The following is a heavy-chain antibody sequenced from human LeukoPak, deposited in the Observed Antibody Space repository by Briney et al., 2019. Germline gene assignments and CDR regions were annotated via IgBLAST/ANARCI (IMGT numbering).Heavy chain of an antibody. V-gene: IGHV3-23*01. CDR1: GFTFSSYA. J-gene: IGHJ4*02. CDR2: ISGSGGST. D-gene: IGHD3-10*01. Sequence: GGSLRLSCAASGFTFSSYAMSWVRQAPGKGLEWVSGISGSGGSTYYADSVKGRFTISRDNSKNTLYLQMNSLRAEDTAVYYCAKDARGSGSGTYYYFDYWGRGTLVTVSS. CDR3: AKDARGSGSGTYYYFDY.